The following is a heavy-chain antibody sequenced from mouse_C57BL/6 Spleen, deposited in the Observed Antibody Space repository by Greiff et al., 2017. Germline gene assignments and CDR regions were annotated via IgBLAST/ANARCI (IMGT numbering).Heavy chain of an antibody. CDR3: ARHETYCFDY. V-gene: IGHV5-6*01. J-gene: IGHJ2*01. CDR1: GFTFSSYG. Sequence: EVQLVESGGDLVKPGGSLKLSCAASGFTFSSYGMSWVRQTPDKRLEWVATISSGGSYTYYPDSVKGRFTISRDNAKNTLYLQMSSLKSEDTAMYYCARHETYCFDYWGQGTTLTVSS. CDR2: ISSGGSYT.